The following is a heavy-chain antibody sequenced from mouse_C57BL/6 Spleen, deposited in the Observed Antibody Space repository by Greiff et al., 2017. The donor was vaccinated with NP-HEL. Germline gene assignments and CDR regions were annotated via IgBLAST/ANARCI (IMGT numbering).Heavy chain of an antibody. J-gene: IGHJ4*01. CDR2: ISNGGGST. Sequence: EVMLVESGGGLVQPGGSLKLSCAASGFTFSDYYMYWVRQTPEKRLEWVAYISNGGGSTYYPDTVKGRFTISRDNAKNTLYLQMSRLKSEDTAMYYCARRKYDYDGDAMDYWGQGTSVTVSS. CDR3: ARRKYDYDGDAMDY. D-gene: IGHD2-4*01. CDR1: GFTFSDYY. V-gene: IGHV5-12*01.